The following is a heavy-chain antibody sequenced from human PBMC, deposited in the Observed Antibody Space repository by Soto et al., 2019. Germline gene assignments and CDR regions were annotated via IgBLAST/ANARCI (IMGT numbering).Heavy chain of an antibody. J-gene: IGHJ4*02. D-gene: IGHD3-10*02. V-gene: IGHV4-39*01. CDR1: GGSISSSSYY. Sequence: SETLSLTCTVSGGSISSSSYYWGWIRQPPGKGLEWIGSIYYSGSTYYNPSLKSRVTISVDTSKNQFSLKLSSVTAADTAVYYCATVGSGMFFDYWGQGTLVTVSS. CDR2: IYYSGST. CDR3: ATVGSGMFFDY.